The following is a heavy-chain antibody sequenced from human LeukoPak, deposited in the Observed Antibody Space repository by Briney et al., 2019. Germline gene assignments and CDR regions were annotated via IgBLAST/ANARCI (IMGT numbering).Heavy chain of an antibody. V-gene: IGHV3-15*01. CDR3: TTDLRWEFPHPGY. Sequence: GGSLRLSCATSGFTFSNAWMSWVRQAPGKGLEWVGRIKSNTDGGTTDYAAPVKGRFTISRDDSKNTLYLQMNSLKPEDTAVYFCTTDLRWEFPHPGYWGQGTLVTVSS. CDR1: GFTFSNAW. CDR2: IKSNTDGGTT. D-gene: IGHD3-10*01. J-gene: IGHJ4*02.